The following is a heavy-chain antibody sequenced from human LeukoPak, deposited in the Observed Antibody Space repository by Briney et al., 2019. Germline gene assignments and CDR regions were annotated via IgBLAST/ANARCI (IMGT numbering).Heavy chain of an antibody. CDR1: GYTFTSYD. CDR2: MNPNSGNT. D-gene: IGHD2-2*01. V-gene: IGHV1-8*03. J-gene: IGHJ6*03. Sequence: ASVKVSCKASGYTFTSYDINWVRQATGQGLEWMGWMNPNSGNTGYAQKFQGRVTITRSTSISTAYMELSSLRSEDTAVYYCARGQVPAAPMLYYYYMDVWGKGTTVTVSS. CDR3: ARGQVPAAPMLYYYYMDV.